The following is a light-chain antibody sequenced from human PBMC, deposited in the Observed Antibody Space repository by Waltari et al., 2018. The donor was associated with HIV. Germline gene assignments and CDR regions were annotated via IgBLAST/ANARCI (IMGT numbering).Light chain of an antibody. CDR2: EVS. V-gene: IGLV2-14*01. Sequence: SALTQPASVSGSPGTSITISCTGTSSDDGGYKDVSWYQQHPGNAPKLMIYEVSNRPSGVSTRFSGSKSGNTASLTISGLQAEDDADYYCSSYTSSSTVVFGGGTKLTVL. CDR3: SSYTSSSTVV. CDR1: SSDDGGYKD. J-gene: IGLJ2*01.